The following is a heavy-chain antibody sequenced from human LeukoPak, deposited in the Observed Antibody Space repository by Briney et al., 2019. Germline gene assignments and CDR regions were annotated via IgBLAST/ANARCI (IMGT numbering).Heavy chain of an antibody. Sequence: GRSLRLSCAASGFTFSSYGMHWVRQAPGKGLEWVAVISYDGSNKYYADSVKGRFTISRDNSKNTLYLQMNSLRAEDTAVYYCAKGSDYSNYKLSYWGQGTLVTVSS. V-gene: IGHV3-30*18. J-gene: IGHJ4*02. CDR1: GFTFSSYG. CDR3: AKGSDYSNYKLSY. D-gene: IGHD4-11*01. CDR2: ISYDGSNK.